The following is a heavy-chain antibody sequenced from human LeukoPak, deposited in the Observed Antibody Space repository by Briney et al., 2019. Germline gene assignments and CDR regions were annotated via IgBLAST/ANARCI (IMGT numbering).Heavy chain of an antibody. V-gene: IGHV3-7*01. CDR1: GFTFSSNW. Sequence: GGSLRLSCAASGFTFSSNWMSWVRQAPGKGLEWVASIKRDGSEKYYVDSVKGRFTISRDNAKNSLYLQMNSLRAEDTAVYYCARVQRSYYGSGSYPYYYYYGMDVWGQGTTVTVSS. CDR2: IKRDGSEK. D-gene: IGHD3-10*01. CDR3: ARVQRSYYGSGSYPYYYYYGMDV. J-gene: IGHJ6*02.